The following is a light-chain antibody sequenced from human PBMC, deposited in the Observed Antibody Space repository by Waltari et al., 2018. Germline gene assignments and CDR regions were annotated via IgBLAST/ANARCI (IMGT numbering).Light chain of an antibody. Sequence: DTQMTQSPSTLSASVGDTVTITCRASLSIGPWLAWYQQKPGKAPKLLIYRASILQGGVPSRVSGSGSVTDFTLTISGLQPDDFATYYCQQYNSYWTFGQGTKVE. J-gene: IGKJ1*01. CDR1: LSIGPW. CDR3: QQYNSYWT. CDR2: RAS. V-gene: IGKV1-5*03.